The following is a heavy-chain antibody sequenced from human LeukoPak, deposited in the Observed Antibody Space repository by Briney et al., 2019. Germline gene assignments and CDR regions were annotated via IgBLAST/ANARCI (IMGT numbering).Heavy chain of an antibody. CDR1: GYSFISYW. D-gene: IGHD3-22*01. Sequence: GESLKISCKGSGYSFISYWIGWVRQVPGKGLEWMGIIYPGDSDIRYRPSFQGQVTISVDKSISTAYLQWRSLKAADTAMYYCARRYYDSSGYYYFDYWGQGTLVTVSS. J-gene: IGHJ4*02. CDR3: ARRYYDSSGYYYFDY. V-gene: IGHV5-51*01. CDR2: IYPGDSDI.